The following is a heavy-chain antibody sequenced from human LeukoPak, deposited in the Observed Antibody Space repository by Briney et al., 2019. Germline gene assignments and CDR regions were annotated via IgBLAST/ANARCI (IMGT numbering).Heavy chain of an antibody. D-gene: IGHD6-13*01. CDR3: ARDRMYSSSSYRWSWFDP. J-gene: IGHJ5*02. Sequence: QAGGSLRLSCAASGFTFSSYSMNWVRQAPGKGLEWVSAISGSGTRTYYADSVKGRFTISRDNSKNTLYLQMNSLRAEDTAVYYCARDRMYSSSSYRWSWFDPWGQGTLVTVSS. V-gene: IGHV3-23*01. CDR2: ISGSGTRT. CDR1: GFTFSSYS.